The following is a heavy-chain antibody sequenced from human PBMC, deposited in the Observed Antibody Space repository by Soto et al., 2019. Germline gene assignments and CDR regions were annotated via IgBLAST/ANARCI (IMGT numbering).Heavy chain of an antibody. J-gene: IGHJ4*02. CDR2: ISGSGSTI. CDR1: GFTFSTYS. D-gene: IGHD6-19*01. Sequence: GGSLRLSCAASGFTFSTYSMNWVRQAPGKGLEWVSSISGSGSTIYYADSVKGRFTFSRDNSKNMLYLQMNSLRAEDTAVYYCFKSHSGRYNPFAFWGQGTLVTVSS. CDR3: FKSHSGRYNPFAF. V-gene: IGHV3-48*01.